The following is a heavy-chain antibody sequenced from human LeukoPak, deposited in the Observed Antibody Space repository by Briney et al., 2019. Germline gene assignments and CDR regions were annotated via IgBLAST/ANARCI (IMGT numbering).Heavy chain of an antibody. V-gene: IGHV4-39*01. CDR2: IYYSGTT. CDR1: GDSVNNNHYY. CDR3: ARNSPVYWNFDL. D-gene: IGHD2/OR15-2a*01. Sequence: PETLSLTCTVSGDSVNNNHYYWAWIRQPPGKGLEWIGSIYYSGTTYCNPSLGSRVTMSVDTSENQLSLKLTSVSAADTALYYCARNSPVYWNFDLWGRGTLVSVSS. J-gene: IGHJ2*01.